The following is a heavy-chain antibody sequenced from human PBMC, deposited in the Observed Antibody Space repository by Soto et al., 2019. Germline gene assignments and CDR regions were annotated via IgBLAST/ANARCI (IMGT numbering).Heavy chain of an antibody. CDR3: AIFRGQLVPVEYYFDY. J-gene: IGHJ4*02. Sequence: GGSLRLSCAASGFTFRSYAMHWVRQAPGKGLEWVAVISSDGSNKYYADSGKGGFTIARDNSKKTLYLQMNSLRAEDTAVYYGAIFRGQLVPVEYYFDYWGQGTLVTVSS. CDR2: ISSDGSNK. D-gene: IGHD6-6*01. V-gene: IGHV3-30-3*01. CDR1: GFTFRSYA.